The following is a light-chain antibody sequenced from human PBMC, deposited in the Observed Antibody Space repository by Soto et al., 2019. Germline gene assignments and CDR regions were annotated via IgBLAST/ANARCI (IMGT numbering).Light chain of an antibody. CDR3: QSAGSSATFRV. V-gene: IGLV3-25*03. CDR2: KDS. Sequence: SYELTQPPSVSVSPGQTARITCSGDALPKQYAYWYQQKPGQAPVLLIYKDSERPSGIPERFSGSSSGTIVTLTITGVQAEDEADYYCQSAGSSATFRVFGGGTKLTVL. J-gene: IGLJ3*02. CDR1: ALPKQY.